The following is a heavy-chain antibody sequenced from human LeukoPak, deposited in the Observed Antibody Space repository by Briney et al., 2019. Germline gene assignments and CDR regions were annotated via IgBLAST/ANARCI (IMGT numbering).Heavy chain of an antibody. CDR3: ARGPGGCSSTSCYQNRKNWFDP. D-gene: IGHD2-2*01. CDR2: ISYDGSNK. Sequence: GGSLILSCAASGFTFSSYAMHWVRQAPGKGLEWVAVISYDGSNKYYADSVKGRFTISRDNSKNTLYLQMNSLRAEDTAVYYCARGPGGCSSTSCYQNRKNWFDPWGQGTLVTVSS. V-gene: IGHV3-30-3*01. J-gene: IGHJ5*02. CDR1: GFTFSSYA.